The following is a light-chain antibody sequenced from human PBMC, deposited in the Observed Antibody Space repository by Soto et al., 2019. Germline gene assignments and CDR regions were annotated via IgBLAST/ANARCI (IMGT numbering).Light chain of an antibody. CDR2: AAS. CDR3: HPYYSYPLT. CDR1: QGISSY. V-gene: IGKV1-8*01. Sequence: AIRMTQSPSSFSASTGDRVTITCRASQGISSYLAWYQQKPGKAPKLLIYAASTLQSGVPSRFSGSGSGTDFTLTISCLQSEDFATYYCHPYYSYPLTFGGGTKVEIK. J-gene: IGKJ4*01.